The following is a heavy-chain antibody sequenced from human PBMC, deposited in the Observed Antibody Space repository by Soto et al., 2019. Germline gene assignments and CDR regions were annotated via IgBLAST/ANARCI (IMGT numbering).Heavy chain of an antibody. CDR2: ISAYSGNT. J-gene: IGHJ6*02. CDR1: GYTFTSYG. D-gene: IGHD6-13*01. V-gene: IGHV1-18*01. CDR3: ARGIAAAYYYYYYGMDA. Sequence: ASVKVSCKASGYTFTSYGISWVRQAPGQGLEWMGWISAYSGNTNYAQKLQGRVTMTTDTSTSTAYMELRRLRSDDTAVYYCARGIAAAYYYYYYGMDAWGQGTTVTVSS.